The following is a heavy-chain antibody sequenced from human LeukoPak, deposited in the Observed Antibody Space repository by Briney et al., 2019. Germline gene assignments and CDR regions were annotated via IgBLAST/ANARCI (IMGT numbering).Heavy chain of an antibody. D-gene: IGHD3-22*01. V-gene: IGHV3-23*01. CDR2: ISGSGGST. CDR3: AKDLLYYYDSSGYYSSLLEDDY. CDR1: GFTFSSYA. J-gene: IGHJ4*02. Sequence: GGSLRLSCAASGFTFSSYAMSWVRQAPGKGLEWVSAISGSGGSTYYADSVKGRFTISRDNSKNTLYLQMNSLRAEDTAVYYCAKDLLYYYDSSGYYSSLLEDDYWGQVTLVTVSS.